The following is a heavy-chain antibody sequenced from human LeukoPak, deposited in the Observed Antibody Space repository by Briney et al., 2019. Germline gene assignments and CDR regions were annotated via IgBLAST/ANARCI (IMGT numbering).Heavy chain of an antibody. CDR1: GGSISSSSYY. CDR3: ASYYEFWSGQGAFDI. D-gene: IGHD3-3*01. Sequence: SETLSLTCTVSGGSISSSSYYWGWIRQPPGKGLEWVGSIYYSGSTYYNPSLKSRVTISVDTSKNQFSLKLSSVTAADTAVYYCASYYEFWSGQGAFDIWGQGTMVTVSS. V-gene: IGHV4-39*01. CDR2: IYYSGST. J-gene: IGHJ3*02.